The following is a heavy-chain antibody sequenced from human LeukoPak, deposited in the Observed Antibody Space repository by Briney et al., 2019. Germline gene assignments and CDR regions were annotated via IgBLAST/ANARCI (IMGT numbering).Heavy chain of an antibody. V-gene: IGHV4-34*11. CDR3: TRVYNPDYYYYMDV. D-gene: IGHD1-14*01. CDR2: IYYSGST. Sequence: SETLSLTCAVYGESLSGYYWGWVRQPPGKGLEWIGSIYYSGSTYYTPSLKSRAFVSVDTSQNHFSLSLRSVTAADTAVYYCTRVYNPDYYYYMDVWGKGTTVTISS. J-gene: IGHJ6*03. CDR1: GESLSGYY.